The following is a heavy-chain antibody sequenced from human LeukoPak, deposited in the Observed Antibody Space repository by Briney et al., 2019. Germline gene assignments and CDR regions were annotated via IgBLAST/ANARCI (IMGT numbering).Heavy chain of an antibody. J-gene: IGHJ4*02. Sequence: GGSLRLSCAASGFTFNNYWMSWVRQAPGKGLEWVGRIRRKTDGETTDHAAPVKGRFTISRDDSKNTLYLQMNSLKTEDTAVYYCVTDLVIKGYFDYWGQGALVTVSS. D-gene: IGHD2-21*01. CDR3: VTDLVIKGYFDY. CDR1: GFTFNNYW. V-gene: IGHV3-15*01. CDR2: IRRKTDGETT.